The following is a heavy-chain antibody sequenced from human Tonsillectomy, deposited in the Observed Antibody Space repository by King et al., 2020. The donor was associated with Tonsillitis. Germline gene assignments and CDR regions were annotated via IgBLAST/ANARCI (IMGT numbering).Heavy chain of an antibody. V-gene: IGHV3-30-3*01. CDR3: AREGPSAYNCNDEDGYYYYGMDG. CDR1: GLTFSSYV. D-gene: IGHD1-1*01. CDR2: ISYDGSNK. Sequence: VQLVESGGGVVQPGRSLRLSCAASGLTFSSYVMHWVRQAPGKGLEWVALISYDGSNKYYTDSVKGRFTISRDNSKNTLYLQMNSLRADDTAVYYCAREGPSAYNCNDEDGYYYYGMDGWGHGTTVTVSS. J-gene: IGHJ6*02.